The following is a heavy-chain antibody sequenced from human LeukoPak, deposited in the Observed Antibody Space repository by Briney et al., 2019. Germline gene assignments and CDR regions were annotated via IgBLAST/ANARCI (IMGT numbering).Heavy chain of an antibody. Sequence: GGSLRLSCAASGFTFSSYAMSWVRQAPGKGVEWVSAISGSGGSTYYADSVKGRFPISRDNSKNTLYLKMNSLRAEDTAVYYCAKGNTMIVVVSDYWGQGTLVTVSS. CDR3: AKGNTMIVVVSDY. V-gene: IGHV3-23*01. D-gene: IGHD3-22*01. CDR2: ISGSGGST. CDR1: GFTFSSYA. J-gene: IGHJ4*02.